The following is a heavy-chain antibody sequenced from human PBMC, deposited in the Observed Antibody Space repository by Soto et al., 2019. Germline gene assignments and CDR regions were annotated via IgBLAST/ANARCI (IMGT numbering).Heavy chain of an antibody. CDR1: GGSISSGGDC. CDR3: ARGASGYYDSSGYYSPYYFDY. D-gene: IGHD3-22*01. J-gene: IGHJ4*02. CDR2: IYYSGST. V-gene: IGHV4-30-4*01. Sequence: PSVTMSLTCTVAGGSISSGGDCWSWINKPPGKGLEWIGYIYYSGSTYYNPSLKSRVTISVDTSKNQFSLKLSSVTAADTAVYYCARGASGYYDSSGYYSPYYFDYWGQGTLVTVSS.